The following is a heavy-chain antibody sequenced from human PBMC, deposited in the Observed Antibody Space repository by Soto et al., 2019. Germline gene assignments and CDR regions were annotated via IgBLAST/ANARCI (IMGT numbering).Heavy chain of an antibody. D-gene: IGHD3-22*01. J-gene: IGHJ3*02. CDR1: GGSISSYY. Sequence: QVQLQESGPGLVKPSETLSLTCTVSGGSISSYYWSWIRQPPGQGLEWIGYIYYSGSTNYNPSLKSRVTISVDTSKNQFSLKLSSVTVAYTAVYYWARTIRSGSGYYLDAFDIWGQGTMVTVSS. CDR2: IYYSGST. CDR3: ARTIRSGSGYYLDAFDI. V-gene: IGHV4-59*01.